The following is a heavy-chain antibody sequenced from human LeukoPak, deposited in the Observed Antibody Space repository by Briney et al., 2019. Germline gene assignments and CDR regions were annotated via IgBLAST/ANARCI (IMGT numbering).Heavy chain of an antibody. V-gene: IGHV3-33*01. D-gene: IGHD6-19*01. CDR2: IWYDGSNK. CDR3: AGVKVAGTRSFDY. J-gene: IGHJ4*02. Sequence: GGSLRLSCAASGFTFSSYGMHWVRQAPGKGLEWVAVIWYDGSNKYYADSVKGRFTISRDNSKNTLYLQMNSLRAEDTAVYYCAGVKVAGTRSFDYWGQGTLATVSS. CDR1: GFTFSSYG.